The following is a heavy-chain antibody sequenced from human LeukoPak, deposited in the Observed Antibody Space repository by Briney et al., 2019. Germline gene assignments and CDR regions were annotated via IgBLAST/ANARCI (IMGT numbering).Heavy chain of an antibody. J-gene: IGHJ4*02. CDR1: GFTFSSYG. D-gene: IGHD2-2*01. CDR2: IWYDGSSK. CDR3: VSFYETY. Sequence: GGSLRLSCAASGFTFSSYGMHWVRQAPGKGLEWVAVIWYDGSSKYYADSVKGRFTISKDNAKNTVYLQMNNLRAEDTAVYYCVSFYETYWGRGTLVTVSS. V-gene: IGHV3-33*03.